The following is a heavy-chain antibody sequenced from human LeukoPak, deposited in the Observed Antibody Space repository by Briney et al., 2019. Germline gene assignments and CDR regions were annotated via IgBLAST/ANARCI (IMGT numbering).Heavy chain of an antibody. CDR2: IIPIFGTA. V-gene: IGHV1-69*01. Sequence: ASVKVSCKASGGTFSSYAISWVRQAPGQGLEWMGGIIPIFGTANYAQKFQGRVAITADESTSTAYMELSSLRSEDTVVYYCARDIGHYGEDYWGQGTLVTVSS. CDR1: GGTFSSYA. D-gene: IGHD4-17*01. J-gene: IGHJ4*02. CDR3: ARDIGHYGEDY.